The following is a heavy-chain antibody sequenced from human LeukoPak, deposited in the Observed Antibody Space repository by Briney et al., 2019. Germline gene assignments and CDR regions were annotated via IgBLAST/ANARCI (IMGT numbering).Heavy chain of an antibody. V-gene: IGHV3-23*01. CDR3: AKVANIYYDSSSNYFDY. CDR2: ISGSGGST. J-gene: IGHJ4*02. CDR1: GFTFSSYA. Sequence: GGSLRLSCAASGFTFSSYAMSWVRQAPGKGLEGVSAISGSGGSTYYADSVKGRFTISRDNSKNTLYLQMNSLRAEDTAVYYCAKVANIYYDSSSNYFDYWGQGTLVTVSS. D-gene: IGHD3-22*01.